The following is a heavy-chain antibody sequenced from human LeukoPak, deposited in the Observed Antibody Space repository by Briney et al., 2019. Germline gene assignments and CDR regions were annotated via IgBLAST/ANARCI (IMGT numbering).Heavy chain of an antibody. CDR3: TREGRSSNWADWYFDL. Sequence: GGSLRLSCAASGFSFRTSDMHWVRQAPGKGLEWVSAVGTVGDTYYPGSVKGRFTISRDDAKNSLYLQMDNLRAGDTAIYYCTREGRSSNWADWYFDLWGRGTLVTVSS. V-gene: IGHV3-13*01. CDR1: GFSFRTSD. J-gene: IGHJ2*01. D-gene: IGHD6-13*01. CDR2: VGTVGDT.